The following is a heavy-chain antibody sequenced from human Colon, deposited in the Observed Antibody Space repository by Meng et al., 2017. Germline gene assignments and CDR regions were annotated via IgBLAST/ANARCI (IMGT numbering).Heavy chain of an antibody. D-gene: IGHD3-10*01. CDR3: TTWYGEY. Sequence: QPQLQQSGPGLVKPSQTLSLPCAISGDSVSSNRALWHWVRQSPSRGLEWLGQTYYRSEWQNHYGVSVKSRITINADTSRNHFSLHLNSVTPEDTAVYYCTTWYGEYWGQGTLVTVSS. V-gene: IGHV6-1*01. J-gene: IGHJ4*02. CDR1: GDSVSSNRAL. CDR2: TYYRSEWQN.